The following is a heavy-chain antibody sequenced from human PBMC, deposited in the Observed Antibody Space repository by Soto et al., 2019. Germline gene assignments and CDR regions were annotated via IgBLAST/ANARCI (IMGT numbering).Heavy chain of an antibody. CDR2: IFHNGGT. V-gene: IGHV4-30-2*01. CDR3: ARLDGYNSFDF. J-gene: IGHJ4*02. CDR1: GYSISSGAYY. D-gene: IGHD5-12*01. Sequence: QIHLQESGSGLVKPSQTLSLTCAVSGYSISSGAYYWSWIRQPQGKGLEWIGYIFHNGGTYYNPSPESRITISLDRSKNQFSLKVSAVTAADTALYYCARLDGYNSFDFWGQGTLVTVSS.